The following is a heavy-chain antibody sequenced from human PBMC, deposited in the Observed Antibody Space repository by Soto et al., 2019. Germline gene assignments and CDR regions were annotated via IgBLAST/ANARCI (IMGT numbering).Heavy chain of an antibody. D-gene: IGHD5-18*01. CDR2: IWYDGSNK. CDR3: ARDRDSYARFDY. CDR1: GFTFSSYG. V-gene: IGHV3-33*01. Sequence: QVQLVESGGGVVQPGRSLRLSCAASGFTFSSYGMHWVRQAPGKGLEWVAVIWYDGSNKYYADSVKGRFTISRDNSKNALYLQRNSLRAEDTAVYYCARDRDSYARFDYWGQGTLVTVSS. J-gene: IGHJ4*02.